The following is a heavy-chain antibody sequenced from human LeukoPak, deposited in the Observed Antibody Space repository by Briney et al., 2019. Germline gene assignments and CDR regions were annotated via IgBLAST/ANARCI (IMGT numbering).Heavy chain of an antibody. CDR3: ARVLAAGTPLFDF. V-gene: IGHV1-46*01. J-gene: IGHJ4*02. CDR1: GYTFTSYY. Sequence: ASVKLSCKASGYTFTSYYMHWVRKAPGPGLEWKGIINPSGGSTSYAQKFQGRVTMTRDTSTSTVYMELSGLRSEDTAVYYCARVLAAGTPLFDFWGQGTLVTVSS. CDR2: INPSGGST. D-gene: IGHD6-13*01.